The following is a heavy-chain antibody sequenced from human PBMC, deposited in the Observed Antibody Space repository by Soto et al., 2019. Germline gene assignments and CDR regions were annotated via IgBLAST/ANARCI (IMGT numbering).Heavy chain of an antibody. J-gene: IGHJ4*02. D-gene: IGHD3-10*01. Sequence: ASVKVSCKASGDTFTTYDINWVRQATGHGLEWMGWINPNSGNIGYAQRFQGRVTMTRDTTIRTAYMEVSSLRSDDTAVYYCARGRASGSYYLLDYWGQGTLVTVSS. CDR1: GDTFTTYD. V-gene: IGHV1-8*01. CDR3: ARGRASGSYYLLDY. CDR2: INPNSGNI.